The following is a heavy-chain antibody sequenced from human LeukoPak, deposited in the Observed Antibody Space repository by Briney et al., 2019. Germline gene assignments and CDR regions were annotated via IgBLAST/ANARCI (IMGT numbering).Heavy chain of an antibody. V-gene: IGHV3-21*01. Sequence: KPGGSLRLSCAASGFRFSDYWMTWVRQAPGKGLEWVSSISSSSSYIYYADSVKGRFTISRDNAKNSLYLQMNSLRAEDTAVYYCARAISGPFDYWGQGTLVTVSS. CDR2: ISSSSSYI. D-gene: IGHD6-19*01. CDR3: ARAISGPFDY. CDR1: GFRFSDYW. J-gene: IGHJ4*02.